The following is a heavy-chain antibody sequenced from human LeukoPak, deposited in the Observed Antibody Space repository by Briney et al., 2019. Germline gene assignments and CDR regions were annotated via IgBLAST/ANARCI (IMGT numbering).Heavy chain of an antibody. D-gene: IGHD5-24*01. J-gene: IGHJ5*02. CDR3: ARDVATISNWFDP. V-gene: IGHV3-7*01. Sequence: GGSLRLSCAASGFTFSSYWMSWVRQAPGKGLEWVATIRQDGSQKYYVDSVKGRFTISRDNAKNSLYLQMNSLRAEDTAVYYCARDVATISNWFDPWGQGTLVTVSS. CDR1: GFTFSSYW. CDR2: IRQDGSQK.